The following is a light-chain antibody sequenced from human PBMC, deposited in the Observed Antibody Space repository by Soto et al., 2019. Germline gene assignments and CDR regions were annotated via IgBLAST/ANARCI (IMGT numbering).Light chain of an antibody. CDR2: GAS. V-gene: IGKV3-20*01. CDR3: QQYGSSPPYT. CDR1: QSVSSSY. Sequence: EIVLTQSPGTLSLSPGERATLSCRASQSVSSSYLAWYQQKPGQAPRLLIYGASSRATGIPDRFSGSESGTHLTLTISRLEHEEFAVYYCQQYGSSPPYTFGQGTKLEIK. J-gene: IGKJ2*01.